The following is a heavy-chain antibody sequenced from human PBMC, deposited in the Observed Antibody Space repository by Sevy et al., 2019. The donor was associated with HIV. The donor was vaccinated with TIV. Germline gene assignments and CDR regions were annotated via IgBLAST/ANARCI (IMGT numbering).Heavy chain of an antibody. Sequence: GGSLRLSCAASGFTFSSYAMHWVRQAPGKGLEWVAVISYDGSNKYYADSVKGRFTISRDNSKNTLYLQMNSLRAEDTAVYYCARDGYSSGWVGSFDYWGQGTLVTVSS. CDR1: GFTFSSYA. CDR2: ISYDGSNK. D-gene: IGHD6-19*01. V-gene: IGHV3-30-3*01. J-gene: IGHJ4*02. CDR3: ARDGYSSGWVGSFDY.